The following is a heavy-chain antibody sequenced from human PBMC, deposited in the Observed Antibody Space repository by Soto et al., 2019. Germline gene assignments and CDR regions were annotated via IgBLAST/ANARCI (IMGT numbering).Heavy chain of an antibody. V-gene: IGHV4-59*08. CDR3: ARRYGYSFDY. D-gene: IGHD1-1*01. CDR1: GGSISGYY. J-gene: IGHJ4*02. CDR2: MYNSGST. Sequence: PSETLSLTCTVSGGSISGYYWSWIRQPPGKGLEWIGYMYNSGSTIYNPSFKSRVTISVDTSKNQFSLKLSSVTAADTAVYYCARRYGYSFDYWGQGTLVTVSS.